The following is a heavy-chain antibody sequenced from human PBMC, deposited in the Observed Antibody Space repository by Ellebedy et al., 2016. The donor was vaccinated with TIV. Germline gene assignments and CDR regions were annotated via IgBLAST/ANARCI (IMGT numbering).Heavy chain of an antibody. Sequence: SETLSLXXTVSGGSISSYYWSWIRQPPGKGLEWIGYIYYSGSTNYNPSLKSRVTISVDTSKNQFSLKLSSVTAADTAVYYCARGPPYGSGSYDFDYWGQGTLVIVSS. V-gene: IGHV4-59*01. D-gene: IGHD3-10*01. CDR2: IYYSGST. J-gene: IGHJ4*02. CDR1: GGSISSYY. CDR3: ARGPPYGSGSYDFDY.